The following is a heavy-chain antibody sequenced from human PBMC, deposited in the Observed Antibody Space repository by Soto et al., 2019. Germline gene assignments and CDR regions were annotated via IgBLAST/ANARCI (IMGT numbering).Heavy chain of an antibody. CDR3: ARAGGYYDSSGWLDY. V-gene: IGHV4-59*01. Sequence: QVQLQESGPGLVKPSETLSLTCTVSGGSISSYYWSWIRQPPGKGLEWIGYIYYSGSTNYNPSLKSRVPISVDTSMTQFSLKLSSVTAADTAVYYCARAGGYYDSSGWLDYWGQGTLVTVSS. CDR2: IYYSGST. J-gene: IGHJ4*02. D-gene: IGHD3-22*01. CDR1: GGSISSYY.